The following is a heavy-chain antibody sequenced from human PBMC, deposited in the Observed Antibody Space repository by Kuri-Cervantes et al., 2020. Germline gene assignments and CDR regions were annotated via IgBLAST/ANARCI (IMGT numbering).Heavy chain of an antibody. D-gene: IGHD5-12*01. CDR1: GAPIISDF. Sequence: SETLSLTCTVSGAPIISDFWSWIRQPPGKRLEWIAQIYYSGTTKYNPSLKSRVTISLDTSKNQFSLKLNSVTAADTAVYYCATGGWLHSRYWYFDLWGRGTLVTVSS. V-gene: IGHV4-59*01. CDR3: ATGGWLHSRYWYFDL. J-gene: IGHJ2*01. CDR2: IYYSGTT.